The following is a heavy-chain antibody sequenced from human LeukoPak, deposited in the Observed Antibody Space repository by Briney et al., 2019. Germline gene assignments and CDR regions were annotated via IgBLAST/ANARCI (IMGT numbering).Heavy chain of an antibody. J-gene: IGHJ4*02. V-gene: IGHV3-30*02. Sequence: GGSLRLSCAASGFTFSSYGMHWVRQAPGKGLEWVAFIRYDGSNKYYADSVKGRFTISRDNSKNTLYLQMISLRAEDTAVYYCAKNFNTAMATCFDYWGQGTLVTVSS. CDR1: GFTFSSYG. CDR3: AKNFNTAMATCFDY. CDR2: IRYDGSNK. D-gene: IGHD5-18*01.